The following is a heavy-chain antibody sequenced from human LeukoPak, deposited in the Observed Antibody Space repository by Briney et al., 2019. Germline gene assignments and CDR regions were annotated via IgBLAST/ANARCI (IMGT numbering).Heavy chain of an antibody. D-gene: IGHD6-13*01. CDR2: FDPEDGET. J-gene: IGHJ4*02. Sequence: GASVKVSCKVSGYTLTELSMHWVRQAPGKGLEWMGGFDPEDGETIYAQKFQGRVTMSEDTSTDTAYMELSSLRSEDTAVYYCATGRQQLVPWIPIDYWGQGTLVTVSS. CDR1: GYTLTELS. CDR3: ATGRQQLVPWIPIDY. V-gene: IGHV1-24*01.